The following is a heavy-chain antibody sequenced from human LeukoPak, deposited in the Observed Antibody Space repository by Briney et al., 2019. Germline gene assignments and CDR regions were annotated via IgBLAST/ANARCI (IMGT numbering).Heavy chain of an antibody. V-gene: IGHV4-59*08. J-gene: IGHJ6*02. CDR3: ARFLPLGSSSWPSYYYYYGMDV. CDR1: GGSISSYY. Sequence: SETLSLTCTVSGGSISSYYWSWIRQPPGMGLEWIGYIYYSGSTNYNPSLKSRVTISVDTSKNQFSLKLSSVTAADTAVYYCARFLPLGSSSWPSYYYYYGMDVWGQGTTVTVSS. CDR2: IYYSGST. D-gene: IGHD6-13*01.